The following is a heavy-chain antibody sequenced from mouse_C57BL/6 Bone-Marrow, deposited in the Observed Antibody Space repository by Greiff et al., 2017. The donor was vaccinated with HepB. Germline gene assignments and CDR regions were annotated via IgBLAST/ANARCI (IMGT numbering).Heavy chain of an antibody. D-gene: IGHD2-1*01. J-gene: IGHJ3*01. Sequence: QVQLQQSGAELVRPGASVTLSCKASGYTFTDYEMHWVKQTPVHGLEWIGAIDPESGGTAYNEKFKGKAILTADKSSSTAYMELRSLTSEDSAVYYFTICPLYYGNACCAYGGQVTLVTVSA. CDR2: IDPESGGT. V-gene: IGHV1-15*01. CDR3: TICPLYYGNACCAY. CDR1: GYTFTDYE.